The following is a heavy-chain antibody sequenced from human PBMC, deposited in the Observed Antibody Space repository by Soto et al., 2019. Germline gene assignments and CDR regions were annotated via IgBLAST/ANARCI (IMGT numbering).Heavy chain of an antibody. CDR1: GFTFSSYD. V-gene: IGHV3-13*01. D-gene: IGHD6-19*01. J-gene: IGHJ6*02. CDR2: IGTAGDT. CDR3: ARTRAGARTMDV. Sequence: SLRLSCAASGFTFSSYDMHWVRQATGKGLEWVSAIGTAGDTYYPGSVKGRFTISRENAKNSLYLQMNSLRAGDTAVYYCARTRAGARTMDVWGQGTTVTVSS.